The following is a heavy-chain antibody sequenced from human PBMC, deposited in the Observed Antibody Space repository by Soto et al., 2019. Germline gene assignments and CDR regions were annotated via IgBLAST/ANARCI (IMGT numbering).Heavy chain of an antibody. Sequence: EVQLVESGGGLVQPGRSLRLSCAASGFSFDDYGMHWVRQAPGKGLDWVSSISWNGGIIGFADSVKGRFTISRDNAKNSRYLKMNRLRAEDTALYYCAKDKGKYGDLDAFDIRGQGTMVTVS. CDR1: GFSFDDYG. J-gene: IGHJ3*02. D-gene: IGHD4-17*01. CDR2: ISWNGGII. V-gene: IGHV3-9*01. CDR3: AKDKGKYGDLDAFDI.